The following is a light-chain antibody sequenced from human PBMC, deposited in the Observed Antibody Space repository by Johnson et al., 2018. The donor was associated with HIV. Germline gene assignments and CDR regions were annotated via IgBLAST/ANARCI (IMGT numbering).Light chain of an antibody. J-gene: IGLJ1*01. CDR3: ATWDTSLSTGGV. V-gene: IGLV1-51*01. CDR2: DNN. CDR1: SSNIGNNY. Sequence: QSVLTQPPSVSAAPGQKVTISCSGSSSNIGNNYVSWYQQLPGTAPKLLIYDNNRRPSGIPDRFSGSKSGTSGTLGITGLQTGDEADYYCATWDTSLSTGGVFGTGTKVTVL.